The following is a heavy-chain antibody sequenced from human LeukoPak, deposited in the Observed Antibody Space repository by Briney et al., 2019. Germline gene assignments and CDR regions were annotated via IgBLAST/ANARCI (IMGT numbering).Heavy chain of an antibody. CDR2: IYHSGST. CDR3: ARERTYDYVWGSYRPLDY. V-gene: IGHV4-30-2*01. CDR1: GGSISSGGYS. D-gene: IGHD3-16*02. Sequence: SETLSLTCAVSGGSISSGGYSWSWIRQPPGKGLEWIGYIYHSGSTYYNPSLKSRVTISVDRSKNQFSLKLSSVTAADTAVYYCARERTYDYVWGSYRPLDYWGQGTLVTVSS. J-gene: IGHJ4*02.